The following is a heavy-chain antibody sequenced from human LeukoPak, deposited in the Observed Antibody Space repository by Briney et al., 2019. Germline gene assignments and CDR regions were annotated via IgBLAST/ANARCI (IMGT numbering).Heavy chain of an antibody. CDR1: GFTVSSYW. D-gene: IGHD6-19*01. CDR2: IKQDGSEK. J-gene: IGHJ2*01. Sequence: QPGGSLRLSCAASGFTVSSYWISWVRQAPGKGLEWAANIKQDGSEKYYVDSVKGRFTISRDNAKNSLYLQMSSLRAEDTAVYYCARLIAVTGYRYFDLWGRGALVTVSS. CDR3: ARLIAVTGYRYFDL. V-gene: IGHV3-7*03.